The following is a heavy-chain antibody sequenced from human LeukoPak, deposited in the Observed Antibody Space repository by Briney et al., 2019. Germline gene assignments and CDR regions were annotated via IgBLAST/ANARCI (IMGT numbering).Heavy chain of an antibody. D-gene: IGHD3-10*01. Sequence: GGSLRLSCAASGFTFSTYWMTWVRQAPGKGLEWVANINQDGGERHHVDSVRGRFTISRDNAKNSLYLQMNSLRDEDTAVYYCARINMVRGVISPPDHWGQGTLVTVSS. V-gene: IGHV3-7*02. J-gene: IGHJ4*02. CDR1: GFTFSTYW. CDR3: ARINMVRGVISPPDH. CDR2: INQDGGER.